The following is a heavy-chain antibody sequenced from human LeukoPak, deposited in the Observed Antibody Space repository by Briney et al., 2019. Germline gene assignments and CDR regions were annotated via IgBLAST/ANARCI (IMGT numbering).Heavy chain of an antibody. Sequence: GGSLRLSCAASGFTFSSYAMHWVCQAPGKGLEWVAVISYDGSNKYYADSVKGRFTISRDISKNTLYLQMNSLRAEDTAVYYCARAVRGDEGYFDYWGQGTLVTVSS. CDR3: ARAVRGDEGYFDY. D-gene: IGHD3-10*01. J-gene: IGHJ4*02. V-gene: IGHV3-30*04. CDR2: ISYDGSNK. CDR1: GFTFSSYA.